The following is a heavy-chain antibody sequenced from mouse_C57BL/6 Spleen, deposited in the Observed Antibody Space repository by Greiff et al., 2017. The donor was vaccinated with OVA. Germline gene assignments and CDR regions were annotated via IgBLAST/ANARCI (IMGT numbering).Heavy chain of an antibody. CDR3: AREGAQATSYAMDY. D-gene: IGHD3-2*02. J-gene: IGHJ4*01. V-gene: IGHV3-6*01. CDR2: ISYDGSN. Sequence: DVQLQESGPGLVKPSQSLSLTCSVTGYSITSGYYWNWIRQFPGNKLEWMGYISYDGSNNYNPSLKNRISITRDTSKNQFFLKLNSVTTEDTATYYCAREGAQATSYAMDYWGQGTSVTVSS. CDR1: GYSITSGYY.